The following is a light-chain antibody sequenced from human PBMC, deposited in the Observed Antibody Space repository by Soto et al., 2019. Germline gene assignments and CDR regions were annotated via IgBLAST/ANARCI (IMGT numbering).Light chain of an antibody. CDR1: QNIETW. Sequence: IQMTQSPSTLSASVGDRVTITCRASQNIETWLAWYQQKTGKAPNLLIYRASTLETGVPSRFSGSGSGTEFTLTISSLQPDDSATYCCQQYNTYSRTFGQGTKVEI. V-gene: IGKV1-5*03. J-gene: IGKJ1*01. CDR2: RAS. CDR3: QQYNTYSRT.